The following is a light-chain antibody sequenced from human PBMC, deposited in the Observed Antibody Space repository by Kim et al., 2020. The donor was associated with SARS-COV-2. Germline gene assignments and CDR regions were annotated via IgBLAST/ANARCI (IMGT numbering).Light chain of an antibody. CDR3: QQYSSYLPRT. CDR1: QTNSTW. V-gene: IGKV1-5*03. J-gene: IGKJ1*01. CDR2: RGS. Sequence: SVGNKVTITCRASQTNSTWLAWYQQKPGKAPKVLIYRGSNLESGVPSRFSGSVSGTEFTLTISSLQPDDFATYYCQQYSSYLPRTFGQGTKVEI.